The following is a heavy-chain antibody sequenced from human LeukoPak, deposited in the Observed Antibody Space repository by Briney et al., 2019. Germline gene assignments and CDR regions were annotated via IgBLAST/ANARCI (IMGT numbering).Heavy chain of an antibody. V-gene: IGHV3-23*01. CDR1: GFTFSSYA. Sequence: GGSLRLSCAASGFTFSSYAMSWVRQAPGKGLEWVSAISGSGGSTYYADSVKGRFTISRDNSKNTLYLRTNSLRAEDTAVYYCAKDLSSGSPTLDYWGQGTLVTVSS. D-gene: IGHD1-26*01. CDR2: ISGSGGST. CDR3: AKDLSSGSPTLDY. J-gene: IGHJ4*02.